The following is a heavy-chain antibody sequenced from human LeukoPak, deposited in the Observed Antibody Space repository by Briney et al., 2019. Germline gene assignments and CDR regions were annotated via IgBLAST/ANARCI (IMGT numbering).Heavy chain of an antibody. Sequence: PSETLSLTCAVYGGSFSGYYWSWIRQPPGKGLEWIGEINHSGSTNYNPSLKSRVTISVDTSKNQFSLKLSSVTAADTAVYYCASHESDNWNHRYFDYWGQGTLVTVSS. V-gene: IGHV4-34*01. D-gene: IGHD1-20*01. CDR1: GGSFSGYY. J-gene: IGHJ4*02. CDR2: INHSGST. CDR3: ASHESDNWNHRYFDY.